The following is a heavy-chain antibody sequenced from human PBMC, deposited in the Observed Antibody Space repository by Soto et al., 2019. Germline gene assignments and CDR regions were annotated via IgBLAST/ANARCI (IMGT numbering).Heavy chain of an antibody. CDR1: GFTFSSYA. J-gene: IGHJ4*02. CDR3: ARAMANFDY. CDR2: ISGTGGST. Sequence: PGGSLRLSCAVSGFTFSSYAMTWVRQAPGKGLEWLSAISGTGGSTYYADSVKGRFTISRDNSKNTLYLQMNSLRAEETAVYYCARAMANFDYWGQVPIGTFSS. V-gene: IGHV3-23*01.